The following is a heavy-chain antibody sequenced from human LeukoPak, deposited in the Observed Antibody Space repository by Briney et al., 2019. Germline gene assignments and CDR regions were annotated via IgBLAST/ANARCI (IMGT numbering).Heavy chain of an antibody. D-gene: IGHD5-18*01. J-gene: IGHJ6*03. CDR3: AKDATHDRYTAMPSYCMDV. CDR1: GFTFDDYA. V-gene: IGHV3-43D*04. Sequence: GGSLRLSCAASGFTFDDYAMHWVRQAPGKGLEWVSLISWDGGSTYYADSVKGRFNISRDNSKNSLYLQMNSLRAEDTALYYCAKDATHDRYTAMPSYCMDVWGKGTTVTVAS. CDR2: ISWDGGST.